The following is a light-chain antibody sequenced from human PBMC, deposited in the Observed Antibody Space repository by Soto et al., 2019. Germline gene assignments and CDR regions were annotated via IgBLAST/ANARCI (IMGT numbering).Light chain of an antibody. Sequence: DIQMTQSPSSLSASVGDRVTIPCRASQSISNNLNWYQQKPGKAPKLLIYGASSLQSGVPSRFSGSGSGTDFTLTIASLQPEDFATYICQQSYGTPPTFGGGTKVDIK. CDR1: QSISNN. CDR3: QQSYGTPPT. V-gene: IGKV1-39*01. CDR2: GAS. J-gene: IGKJ4*01.